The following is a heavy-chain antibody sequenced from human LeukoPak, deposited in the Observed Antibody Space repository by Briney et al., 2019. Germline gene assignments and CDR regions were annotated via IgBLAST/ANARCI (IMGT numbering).Heavy chain of an antibody. D-gene: IGHD3-22*01. CDR1: GFTFSSYW. Sequence: GGSLRLSCAASGFTFSSYWMHWVRQAPGKGLVWVSRINSDGSSTGYADSVKGRFTISRDNAKNTVYLQMNSLRAEDTAVYYCARVDSSAYFYFDYWGQGTLVTVSS. CDR3: ARVDSSAYFYFDY. J-gene: IGHJ4*02. V-gene: IGHV3-74*01. CDR2: INSDGSST.